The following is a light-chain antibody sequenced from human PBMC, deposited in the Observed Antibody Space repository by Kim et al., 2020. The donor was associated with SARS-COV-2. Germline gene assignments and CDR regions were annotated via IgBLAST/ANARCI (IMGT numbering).Light chain of an antibody. CDR3: HQYASSPLT. J-gene: IGKJ4*01. CDR1: QSVSSNL. CDR2: GAS. V-gene: IGKV3-20*01. Sequence: PGERATLSCRASQSVSSNLLAWYQHKPGQAPRLLISGASIRATGVPDRFSGSGSGADFTLTISRLEPEDFAVYYCHQYASSPLTFGGGTKVEIK.